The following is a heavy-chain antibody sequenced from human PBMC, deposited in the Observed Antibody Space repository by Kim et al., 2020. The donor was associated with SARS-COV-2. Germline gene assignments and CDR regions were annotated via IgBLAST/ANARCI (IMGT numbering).Heavy chain of an antibody. V-gene: IGHV5-10-1*01. CDR3: ARLYPNLHSSGPFDY. J-gene: IGHJ4*02. D-gene: IGHD6-19*01. Sequence: PSFQGHVTISADKSISTAYLQWSSLKASDTAMYYCARLYPNLHSSGPFDYWGQGTLVTVSS.